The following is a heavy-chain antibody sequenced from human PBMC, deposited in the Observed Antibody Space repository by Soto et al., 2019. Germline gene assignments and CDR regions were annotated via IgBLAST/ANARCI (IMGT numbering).Heavy chain of an antibody. Sequence: GGSLRLSCAASGFTFSSYAMSWVRQAPGKGLEWVSAISGSGGSTYYADSVKGRFTISRDNSKNTLYLQMNSLRVEDTAVYYCANDIVVVTAKIDYWGQGTLVTVSS. CDR1: GFTFSSYA. CDR3: ANDIVVVTAKIDY. V-gene: IGHV3-23*01. J-gene: IGHJ4*02. CDR2: ISGSGGST. D-gene: IGHD2-21*02.